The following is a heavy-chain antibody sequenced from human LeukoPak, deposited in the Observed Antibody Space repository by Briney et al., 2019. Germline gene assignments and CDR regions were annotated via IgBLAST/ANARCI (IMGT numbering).Heavy chain of an antibody. J-gene: IGHJ4*02. D-gene: IGHD1-20*01. CDR1: GYTFTSYA. CDR2: INPNTGGT. CDR3: ARGARYNWND. Sequence: ASVKVSCKASGYTFTSYAMNWVRQAPGQGLEWMGWINPNTGGTKYAQKFQGWVTLTRDTSTSTAYMELSSLTSDDTAVYYCARGARYNWNDWGQGTLLTVSS. V-gene: IGHV1-2*04.